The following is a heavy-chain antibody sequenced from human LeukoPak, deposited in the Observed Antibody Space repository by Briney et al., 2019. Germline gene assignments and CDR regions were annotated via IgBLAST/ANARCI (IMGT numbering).Heavy chain of an antibody. CDR2: MNPNNGNT. V-gene: IGHV1-8*01. J-gene: IGHJ6*02. CDR3: ARLASSSWPLYYYYGMDV. CDR1: GYTFTSYD. D-gene: IGHD6-13*01. Sequence: ASVKVSCKASGYTFTSYDINWVRQATGQGLEWMGWMNPNNGNTGYAQKFQGRVTMTRSTSISTAYMELSSLRSEDTAVYYCARLASSSWPLYYYYGMDVWCQGTTVTVSS.